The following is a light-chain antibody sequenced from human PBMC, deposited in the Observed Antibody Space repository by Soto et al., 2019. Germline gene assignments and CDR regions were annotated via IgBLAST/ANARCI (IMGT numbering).Light chain of an antibody. V-gene: IGKV3-20*01. J-gene: IGKJ1*01. CDR1: QSVSSSY. CDR2: GAS. CDR3: QQYGSSPPWT. Sequence: EIVLTQSPGTLSLSPGERATLSCMASQSVSSSYLAWYRQKPGQAPRLLIYGASSRATGIPDRFSGSGSGTDFTLTISRLEPEDFAVYYCQQYGSSPPWTFGQGTKVDIK.